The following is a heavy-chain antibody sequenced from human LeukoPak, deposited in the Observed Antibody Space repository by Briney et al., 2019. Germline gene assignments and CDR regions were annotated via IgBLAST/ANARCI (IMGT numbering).Heavy chain of an antibody. CDR1: GGSISSYY. CDR2: IHYSGST. Sequence: PSETLSLTCTVSGGSISSYYWSWIRQPPGKGLEWIGYIHYSGSTNYNPSLKSRVTISVDTSKNQFSLKLNSVTAADTAVYYCAKESGSYLGDAFDIWGQGTMVTVSS. CDR3: AKESGSYLGDAFDI. V-gene: IGHV4-59*08. D-gene: IGHD1-26*01. J-gene: IGHJ3*02.